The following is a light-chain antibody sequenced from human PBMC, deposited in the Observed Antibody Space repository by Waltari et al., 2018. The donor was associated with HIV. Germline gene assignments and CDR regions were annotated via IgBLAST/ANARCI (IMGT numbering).Light chain of an antibody. CDR2: RKE. J-gene: IGLJ3*02. CDR1: KSNIGTNL. V-gene: IGLV1-47*01. Sequence: QPKMTQAPYASTTPGQRTTMPCSGSKSNIGTNLIYWYQQIPGATPTLLMARKEQRPAGVPDRFSGTKSGTSAFLAITNLRLDDEATYVCASRDDNLRHWVFGGGTKLTVL. CDR3: ASRDDNLRHWV.